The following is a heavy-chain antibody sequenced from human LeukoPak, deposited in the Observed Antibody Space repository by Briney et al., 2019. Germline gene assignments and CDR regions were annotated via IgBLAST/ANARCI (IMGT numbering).Heavy chain of an antibody. CDR1: GFTFSSYW. Sequence: QPGGSLRLSCAASGFTFSSYWMHWVRQAPGKGLEWVSAISGSGGSTYYADSVKGRFTISRDNSKNTLYLQMNSLRAEDTAVYYCATTSYDFWSGYYTNRVGYFDYWGQGTLVTVSS. CDR3: ATTSYDFWSGYYTNRVGYFDY. CDR2: ISGSGGST. D-gene: IGHD3-3*01. J-gene: IGHJ4*02. V-gene: IGHV3-23*01.